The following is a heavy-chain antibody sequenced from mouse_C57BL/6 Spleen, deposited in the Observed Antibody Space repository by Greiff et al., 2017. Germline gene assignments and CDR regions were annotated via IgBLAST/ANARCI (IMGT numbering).Heavy chain of an antibody. CDR1: GFTFSDYG. J-gene: IGHJ4*01. CDR3: ARTIYDGYYVDYAMDY. D-gene: IGHD2-3*01. V-gene: IGHV5-17*01. Sequence: EVQLVESGGGLVKPGGSLKLSCAASGFTFSDYGMHWVRQAPEKGLEWVAYISSGSSTIYYADTVKGRFTISRDNAKNTLFLQMTSLRSEDTAMYYCARTIYDGYYVDYAMDYWGQGTSVTVSS. CDR2: ISSGSSTI.